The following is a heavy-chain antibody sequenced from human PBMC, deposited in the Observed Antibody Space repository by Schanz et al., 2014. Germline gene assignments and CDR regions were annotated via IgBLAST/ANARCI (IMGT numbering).Heavy chain of an antibody. Sequence: VQLVESGGGLVQPGGSLRLSCAASGFTFSTYAMSWVRQAPGKGLEWVALISNDGSIKYYADSVKGRFTISRDNSKNTLYLQMNSLRADDTAVYFCARAHGNNWYGKGLDYWGQGTQVTVSS. CDR3: ARAHGNNWYGKGLDY. V-gene: IGHV3-30-3*01. D-gene: IGHD1-1*01. CDR2: ISNDGSIK. J-gene: IGHJ4*02. CDR1: GFTFSTYA.